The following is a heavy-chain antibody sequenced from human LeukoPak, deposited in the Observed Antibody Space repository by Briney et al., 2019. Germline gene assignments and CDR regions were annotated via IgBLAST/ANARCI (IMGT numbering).Heavy chain of an antibody. V-gene: IGHV3-21*04. CDR2: ISSSSSYI. CDR3: AKSDSRAPLPNAFDI. J-gene: IGHJ3*02. Sequence: GSLRLSCAASGFTFSSYSMNWVRQAPGKGLEWVSSISSSSSYIYYADSVKGRFTISRDNAKNSLYLQMNSLRAEDTALYYCAKSDSRAPLPNAFDIWGQGTMVTVSS. CDR1: GFTFSSYS. D-gene: IGHD3-22*01.